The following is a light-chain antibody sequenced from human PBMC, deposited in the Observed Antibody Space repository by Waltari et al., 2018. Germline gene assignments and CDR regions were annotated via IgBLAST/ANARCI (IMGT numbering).Light chain of an antibody. V-gene: IGKV1-5*03. CDR2: KAS. CDR3: QQYNSIQET. CDR1: QSISSW. J-gene: IGKJ1*01. Sequence: DIQMTQSPSTLSASVGDRVTITCRASQSISSWLAWYQQKPGKAPKLLIYKASSLESGVPSRFSGSGSGTEFTLTISSLQPDDFATYYCQQYNSIQETFGQGTKVEIK.